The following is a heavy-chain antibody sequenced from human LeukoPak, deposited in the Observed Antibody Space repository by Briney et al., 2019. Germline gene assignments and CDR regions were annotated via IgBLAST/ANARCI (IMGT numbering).Heavy chain of an antibody. CDR1: GSSISGYY. CDR3: ARLRRYYDSSGYYTNIDY. CDR2: IYYTGNT. D-gene: IGHD3-22*01. J-gene: IGHJ4*02. Sequence: SETLSLTCSASGSSISGYYWSWIRQPPGKGLEWIGYIYYTGNTNYNPSLKSRVTISVDTSKNQFSLNLSSVTAADTAVYYCARLRRYYDSSGYYTNIDYWGQGTLVTVSS. V-gene: IGHV4-59*08.